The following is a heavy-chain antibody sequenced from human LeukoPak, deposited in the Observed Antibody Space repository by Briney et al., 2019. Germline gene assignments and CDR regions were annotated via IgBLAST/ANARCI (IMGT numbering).Heavy chain of an antibody. V-gene: IGHV1-69-2*01. CDR2: VDPEDGET. J-gene: IGHJ4*02. CDR1: GYTFTDYY. CDR3: ATGVAARPTPTHPSPQTFDY. Sequence: GASVKVSCKASGYTFTDYYMHWVQQAPGKGLEWMGRVDPEDGETIYAEKFQGRVTITADTSTDTAYMELSSLRSEDTAVYYCATGVAARPTPTHPSPQTFDYWGQGTLVTLSS. D-gene: IGHD6-6*01.